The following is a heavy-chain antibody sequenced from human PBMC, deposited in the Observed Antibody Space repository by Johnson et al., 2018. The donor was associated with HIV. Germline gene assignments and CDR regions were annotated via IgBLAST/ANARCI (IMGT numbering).Heavy chain of an antibody. CDR1: GFTFSGSA. CDR3: AKESAFDI. Sequence: VQLVESGGGLVQPGGSLKLACAASGFTFSGSALHWVRQASGKGLEWVGHIRSKGNNYATAYAASVKGRFTISRDDSQNTAYLQMNSLRAEDTAVYYCAKESAFDIWGQGTMVTVSS. J-gene: IGHJ3*02. V-gene: IGHV3-73*01. D-gene: IGHD5-24*01. CDR2: IRSKGNNYAT.